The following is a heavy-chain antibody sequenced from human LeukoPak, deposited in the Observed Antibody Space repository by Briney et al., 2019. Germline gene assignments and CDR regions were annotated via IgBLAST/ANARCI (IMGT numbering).Heavy chain of an antibody. V-gene: IGHV1-2*02. CDR3: ARDSAPGDTYGLLGIDS. D-gene: IGHD5-18*01. CDR1: GYTFTGYY. J-gene: IGHJ4*02. Sequence: ASVKVSCKASGYTFTGYYMHWVRQAPGQGLEWMGWINPNSGGTNYAQKFQGRVTMTRDTSISAAYMELSRLRSDDTAVYYCARDSAPGDTYGLLGIDSWGQGTLVTVSS. CDR2: INPNSGGT.